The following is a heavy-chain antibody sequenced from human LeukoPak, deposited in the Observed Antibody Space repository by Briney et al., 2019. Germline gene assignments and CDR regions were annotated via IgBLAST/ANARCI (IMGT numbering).Heavy chain of an antibody. J-gene: IGHJ4*02. V-gene: IGHV3-7*01. CDR2: INQDGSEE. CDR1: GFTFSNYW. Sequence: GGSLRLSCAASGFTFSNYWMNWVRQAPGKGLEWVAHINQDGSEEHYMDSVKARFTISRDNAKNSLSLQMNSLRAEDTAVYYCVRDGGVSGYDLLDYWGRGTLVTVSS. CDR3: VRDGGVSGYDLLDY. D-gene: IGHD5-12*01.